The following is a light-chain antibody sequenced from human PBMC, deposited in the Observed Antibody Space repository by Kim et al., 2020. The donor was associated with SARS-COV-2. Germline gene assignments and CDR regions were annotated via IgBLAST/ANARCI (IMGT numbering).Light chain of an antibody. Sequence: SSELTQDPAVSVALGQTVRITCQGDSLRSYYATWYQQKPGQAPIVVIYGKNNRPSGIPDRFSGSSSGNTASLTITVTQAGDEADYYCNSRDSNDNVVFGGGTKLTVL. CDR1: SLRSYY. CDR3: NSRDSNDNVV. J-gene: IGLJ2*01. CDR2: GKN. V-gene: IGLV3-19*01.